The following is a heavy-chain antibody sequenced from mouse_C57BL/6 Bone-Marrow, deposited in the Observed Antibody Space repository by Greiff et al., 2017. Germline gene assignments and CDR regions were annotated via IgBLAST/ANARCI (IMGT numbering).Heavy chain of an antibody. Sequence: EVNVVESGGGLVQPGGSLKLSCAASGFTFSDYYMYWVRQTPEKRLEWVAYISNGGGSTYYPDTVKGRFTISRDNAKNTLYLQMSRLKSEDTAMYYCARHQNWFDYWGQGTTLTVSS. CDR2: ISNGGGST. J-gene: IGHJ2*01. CDR1: GFTFSDYY. D-gene: IGHD4-1*01. V-gene: IGHV5-12*01. CDR3: ARHQNWFDY.